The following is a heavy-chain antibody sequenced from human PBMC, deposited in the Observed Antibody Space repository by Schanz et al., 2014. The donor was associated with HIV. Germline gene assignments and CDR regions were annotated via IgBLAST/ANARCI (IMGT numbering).Heavy chain of an antibody. CDR1: GFTFSKYG. J-gene: IGHJ4*02. D-gene: IGHD2-15*01. CDR3: ATARGYCDGSGCYWGDY. CDR2: ISYDGNYK. V-gene: IGHV3-30*03. Sequence: VQLLESGGGLVKPGGSLRLSCAASGFTFSKYGMHWVRQGPGKGLEWVAVISYDGNYKIYSESVKGRFTISRDNSKNXXXLHMSSLRREDTXXXXCATARGYCDGSGCYWGDYWGQGTLVTVSS.